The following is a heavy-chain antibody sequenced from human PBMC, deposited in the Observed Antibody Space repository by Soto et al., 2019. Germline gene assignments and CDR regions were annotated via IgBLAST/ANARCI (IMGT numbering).Heavy chain of an antibody. Sequence: SETLSLTCTVSGGSISSGDYYWSWIRQPPGKGLEWIGYIYYSGSTYYNPSLKSRVTISVDTSKNQFSLKLSSVTAADTAVYYCAREGYCSGGSCYSHYYGMDVWGQGTTVTVSS. D-gene: IGHD2-15*01. CDR2: IYYSGST. J-gene: IGHJ6*02. V-gene: IGHV4-30-4*01. CDR1: GGSISSGDYY. CDR3: AREGYCSGGSCYSHYYGMDV.